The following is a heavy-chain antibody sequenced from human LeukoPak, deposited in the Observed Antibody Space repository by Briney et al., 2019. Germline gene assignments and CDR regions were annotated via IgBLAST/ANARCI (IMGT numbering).Heavy chain of an antibody. CDR3: AKAEGFEMATISYFDY. D-gene: IGHD5-24*01. V-gene: IGHV3-21*04. CDR1: GFTFSSYS. Sequence: SGGSLRLSCAASGFTFSSYSMNWVRQAPGKGLEWVSSISSSSSYIYYADSVKGRFTISRDNAKNSLYLQMNSLRAEDTAVYYCAKAEGFEMATISYFDYWGQGTLVTVSS. CDR2: ISSSSSYI. J-gene: IGHJ4*02.